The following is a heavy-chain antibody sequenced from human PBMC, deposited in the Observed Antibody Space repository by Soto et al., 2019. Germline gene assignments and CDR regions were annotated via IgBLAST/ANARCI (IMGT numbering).Heavy chain of an antibody. J-gene: IGHJ4*02. Sequence: EVQLVESGGGLIQPGGSLRLSCAASGFTVSSNYMSWVRQAPGKGLEWVSVIYSGGSTYYADSVKGRFTISRDNSKNTVYRQMNSMRAEDTAVYYCARITEPGYSSGWHIFDYWCQGTLVTVST. CDR2: IYSGGST. CDR3: ARITEPGYSSGWHIFDY. V-gene: IGHV3-53*01. CDR1: GFTVSSNY. D-gene: IGHD6-19*01.